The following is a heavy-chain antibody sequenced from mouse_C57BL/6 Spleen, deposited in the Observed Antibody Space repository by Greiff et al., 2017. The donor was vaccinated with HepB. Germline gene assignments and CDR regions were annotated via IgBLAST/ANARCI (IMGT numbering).Heavy chain of an antibody. Sequence: QVQLQQPGAELVMPGASVKLSCKASGYTFTSYWMHWVKQRPGQGLEWIGEIDPSDSYTNYNQKFKGKSTLTVDKSSSTAYMQLSSLTSEDSAVYYCARRGGTAQASDYFDYWGQGTTLTVSS. CDR3: ARRGGTAQASDYFDY. V-gene: IGHV1-69*01. CDR1: GYTFTSYW. D-gene: IGHD3-2*02. CDR2: IDPSDSYT. J-gene: IGHJ2*01.